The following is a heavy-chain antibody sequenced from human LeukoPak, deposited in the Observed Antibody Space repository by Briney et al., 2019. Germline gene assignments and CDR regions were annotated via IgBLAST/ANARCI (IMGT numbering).Heavy chain of an antibody. D-gene: IGHD3-9*01. CDR3: ARDLGYYDILTGYYVNYYYYYYMDV. CDR1: GGSISSYY. J-gene: IGHJ6*03. CDR2: IYYSGST. V-gene: IGHV4-59*12. Sequence: SETLSLTCTVSGGSISSYYWSWIRQPPGKGLEWIGYIYYSGSTNYNPSLKSRVTISVDTSKNQFSLKLSSVTAADTAVYYCARDLGYYDILTGYYVNYYYYYYMDVWGKGTTVTVSS.